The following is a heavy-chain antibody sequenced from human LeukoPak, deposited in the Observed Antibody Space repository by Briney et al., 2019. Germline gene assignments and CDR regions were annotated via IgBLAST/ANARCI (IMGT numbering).Heavy chain of an antibody. CDR3: ARSPLYCSGGSCLGHFDY. Sequence: SETLSLTCTVSGGSISSSSYYWGWIRQPPGKGLEWIGSIYYSGSTYYNPSLKSRVNISVETSKNQFSLKLSSVTAAETAVYYCARSPLYCSGGSCLGHFDYWGQGTLVTVSS. CDR2: IYYSGST. J-gene: IGHJ4*02. V-gene: IGHV4-39*01. D-gene: IGHD2-15*01. CDR1: GGSISSSSYY.